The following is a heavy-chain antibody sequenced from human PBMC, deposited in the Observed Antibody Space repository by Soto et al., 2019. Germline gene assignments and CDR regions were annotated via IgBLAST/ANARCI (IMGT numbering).Heavy chain of an antibody. CDR1: SDSISSSSYF. V-gene: IGHV4-39*01. CDR2: FSYGGST. J-gene: IGHJ4*02. CDR3: AWRHTTFDL. D-gene: IGHD1-1*01. Sequence: QLQLQESGPGLVKPSETLSLTCTVSSDSISSSSYFWGWVRQPPGKGLEWIASFSYGGSTYYNPSLKSRVAISVDTSKNRFSLKLTSVTASDTAVYYCAWRHTTFDLWGEGTLVTVSP.